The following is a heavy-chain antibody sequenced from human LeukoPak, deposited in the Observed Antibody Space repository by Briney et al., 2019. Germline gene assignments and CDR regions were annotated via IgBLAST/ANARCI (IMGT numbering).Heavy chain of an antibody. CDR1: GYTFTDFG. D-gene: IGHD5-18*01. Sequence: ASVKVSCKASGYTFTDFGISWGRQAPGQGLEWLGWISAYNGDTNYAQQLQGRGTMTTDTSTSTAYMEVRSLRSDDTAVYYCTRDLGVDTTMIFFDYWGQGSLVTVSS. CDR3: TRDLGVDTTMIFFDY. J-gene: IGHJ4*02. CDR2: ISAYNGDT. V-gene: IGHV1-18*01.